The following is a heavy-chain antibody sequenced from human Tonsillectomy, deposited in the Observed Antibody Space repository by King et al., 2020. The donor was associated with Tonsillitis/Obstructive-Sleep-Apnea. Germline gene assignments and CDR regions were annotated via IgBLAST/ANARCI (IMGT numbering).Heavy chain of an antibody. CDR1: GFTFRNSA. V-gene: IGHV3-23*04. CDR2: ISGSGNEK. J-gene: IGHJ4*02. Sequence: VQLVESGGGLVQPGGSLRLSCAASGFTFRNSAMSWVRQVPGKRLEWVSAISGSGNEKYYADTVRGRFSISRDNSKTKLYLQLNSLRADDTALYYCAKEGPGGQQLIWVDSWGQGTLVTVSS. CDR3: AKEGPGGQQLIWVDS. D-gene: IGHD6-13*01.